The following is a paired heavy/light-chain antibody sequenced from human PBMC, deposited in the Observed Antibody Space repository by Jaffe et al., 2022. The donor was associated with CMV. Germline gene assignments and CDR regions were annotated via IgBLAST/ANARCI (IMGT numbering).Heavy chain of an antibody. D-gene: IGHD5-12*01. J-gene: IGHJ5*02. CDR1: GFSFRDYG. Sequence: EVQLVESGGGVVRPGGSLRLSCAASGFSFRDYGMSWVRQAPGKGLEWVSAINWKGDSTGYADSVKGRFTISRDNAENSLYLQMNSLRAEDSALYHCARGLSGYESEVWFDPWGQGTLVTVSS. CDR2: INWKGDST. V-gene: IGHV3-20*01. CDR3: ARGLSGYESEVWFDP.
Light chain of an antibody. CDR2: EVN. V-gene: IGLV2-23*02. Sequence: QSALTQPASVSGSPGQSITISCTGTSSDVGNYNLVSWYQHHPGKAPKVMIYEVNKRPSGVSTRFSASKSGTTASLTISGLQAEDEADYYCCSCAGSRTYVFGTGTKVTVL. CDR3: CSCAGSRTYV. CDR1: SSDVGNYNL. J-gene: IGLJ1*01.